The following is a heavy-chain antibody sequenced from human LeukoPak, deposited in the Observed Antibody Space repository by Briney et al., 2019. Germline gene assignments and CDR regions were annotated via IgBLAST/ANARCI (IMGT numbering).Heavy chain of an antibody. D-gene: IGHD1-26*01. J-gene: IGHJ3*01. V-gene: IGHV4-39*07. Sequence: SETLSLTCTVSGGSISSSRHYWGWIRQPPGKGLEWVASIYYSGSTYYNPSLKSRVTISVDTSKNQFSLKLSSVTAADTAVYYCASGILREGATYAFDFWGQGTMVTVSS. CDR1: GGSISSSRHY. CDR3: ASGILREGATYAFDF. CDR2: IYYSGST.